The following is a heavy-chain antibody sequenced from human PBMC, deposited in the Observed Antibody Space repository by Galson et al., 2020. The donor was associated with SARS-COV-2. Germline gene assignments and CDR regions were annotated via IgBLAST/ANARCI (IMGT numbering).Heavy chain of an antibody. J-gene: IGHJ3*02. Sequence: GGSLRLSCAASGFTVSSNYMSWVRQAPGKGLEWVSVIYSGGSTYYADSVKGRFTISRDNSKNTLYLQMNSLRAEDTAVYYCARVSYDILTEDDAFDIWGQGTMVTVSS. CDR2: IYSGGST. D-gene: IGHD3-9*01. V-gene: IGHV3-53*01. CDR1: GFTVSSNY. CDR3: ARVSYDILTEDDAFDI.